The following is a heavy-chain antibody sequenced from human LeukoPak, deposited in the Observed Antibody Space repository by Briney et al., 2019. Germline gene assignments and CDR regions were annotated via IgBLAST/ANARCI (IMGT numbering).Heavy chain of an antibody. CDR2: IKSKTDGGTT. D-gene: IGHD2-21*02. CDR3: TTTVMVVTATPYY. J-gene: IGHJ4*02. V-gene: IGHV3-15*01. Sequence: GGSLRLSCAASGFILSSHGMSWVRQAPGKGLEWVGRIKSKTDGGTTDYAAPVKGRFTISRDDSKNTLYLQMNSLKTEDTAVYYCTTTVMVVTATPYYWGQGTLVTVSS. CDR1: GFILSSHG.